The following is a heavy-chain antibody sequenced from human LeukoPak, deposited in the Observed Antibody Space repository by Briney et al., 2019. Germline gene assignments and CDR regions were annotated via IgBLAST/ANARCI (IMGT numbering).Heavy chain of an antibody. D-gene: IGHD5-18*01. CDR1: GYTFTSYY. Sequence: ASVKVSCKASGYTFTSYYMHWVRQAPGQGLEWMGWINPHSGDTNYAHKFQGRVTMTRDTSISIAYMELSSLKSDDTAVYYCAREGGSSYSYAYHWGQGTLVTVSS. V-gene: IGHV1-2*07. CDR2: INPHSGDT. CDR3: AREGGSSYSYAYH. J-gene: IGHJ5*02.